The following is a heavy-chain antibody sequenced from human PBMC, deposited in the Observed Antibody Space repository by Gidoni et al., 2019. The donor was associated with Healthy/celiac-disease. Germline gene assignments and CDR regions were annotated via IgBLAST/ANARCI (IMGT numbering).Heavy chain of an antibody. Sequence: EVQLVESGGGLVKPGGSLRLSCAASGFTFSSYSMNWVRQAPGKGLEWVSSISSSSSYIYYADSVKGRFTISRDNAKNSLYLQMNSLRAEDTAVYYCASGIYCSGGSCYPLDYWGQGTLVTVSS. V-gene: IGHV3-21*01. CDR3: ASGIYCSGGSCYPLDY. D-gene: IGHD2-15*01. J-gene: IGHJ4*02. CDR2: ISSSSSYI. CDR1: GFTFSSYS.